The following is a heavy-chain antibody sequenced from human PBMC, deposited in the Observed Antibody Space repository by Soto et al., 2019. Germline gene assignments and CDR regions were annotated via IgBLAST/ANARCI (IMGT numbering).Heavy chain of an antibody. D-gene: IGHD2-2*01. Sequence: SETLSLTCTVSGGSISSGDYYWSWIRQPPGKGLEWIGYIYYSGSTYYNPSLKSRVTISVDTSKNQFSLKLSSVTAADTAVYYCARGPPALYCSSTSCHHYRAFDIWGQGTMVTVSS. V-gene: IGHV4-30-4*01. CDR1: GGSISSGDYY. CDR3: ARGPPALYCSSTSCHHYRAFDI. J-gene: IGHJ3*02. CDR2: IYYSGST.